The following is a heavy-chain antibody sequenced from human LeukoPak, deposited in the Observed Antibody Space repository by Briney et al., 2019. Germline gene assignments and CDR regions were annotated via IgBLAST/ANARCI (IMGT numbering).Heavy chain of an antibody. D-gene: IGHD6-19*01. CDR2: IYSGGST. V-gene: IGHV3-53*01. CDR3: AREDGSGWYYFDY. CDR1: GFTVSSNY. Sequence: PGGSLRLSCAVSGFTVSSNYMSWVRQAPGKGLEWVSVIYSGGSTYYADSVKGRFTISRDNSKNTLFLQMNSLRAEDTAVYYCAREDGSGWYYFDYWGQGTLVTVSS. J-gene: IGHJ4*02.